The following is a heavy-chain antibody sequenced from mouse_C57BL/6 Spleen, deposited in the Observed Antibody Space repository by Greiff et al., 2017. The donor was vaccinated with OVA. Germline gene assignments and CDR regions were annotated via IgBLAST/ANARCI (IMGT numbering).Heavy chain of an antibody. CDR2: ISSGSSTI. Sequence: EVKLVESGGGLVKPGGSLKLSCAASGFTFSDYRMHWVRQAPEKGLEWVAYISSGSSTIYYADTVKGRFPISRDNAKNTLFLQMTSLRSEDTAMYYCARDYSNYYYAMDYWGQGTSVTVSS. V-gene: IGHV5-17*01. CDR1: GFTFSDYR. CDR3: ARDYSNYYYAMDY. D-gene: IGHD2-5*01. J-gene: IGHJ4*01.